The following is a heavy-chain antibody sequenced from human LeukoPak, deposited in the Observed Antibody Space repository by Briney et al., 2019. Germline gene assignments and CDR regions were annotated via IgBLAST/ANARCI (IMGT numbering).Heavy chain of an antibody. CDR2: ISGSNGNT. D-gene: IGHD2-8*01. Sequence: ASLKVSCKTSGYTLTTYDISWVREAPGQRLEWVGWISGSNGNTNYAHNLRGQDTLTTDTATSTAYPELRSLRSDGTVLYYGTRVGRSCMHFWGQGPLITVSS. J-gene: IGHJ4*03. V-gene: IGHV1-18*01. CDR3: TRVGRSCMHF. CDR1: GYTLTTYD.